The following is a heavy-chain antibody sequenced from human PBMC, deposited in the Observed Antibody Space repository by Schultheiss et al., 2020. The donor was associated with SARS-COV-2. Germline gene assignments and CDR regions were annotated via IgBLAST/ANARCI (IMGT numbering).Heavy chain of an antibody. Sequence: GGSLRLSCAASGFTFSAYSMNWVRQAPGKGLEWVSFISGSGGRIYYADSVKGRFTISRDNSKNALYLQMNSLRAEDTAVYYCASELELSAAFDIWGQGTMVTVSS. V-gene: IGHV3-48*01. J-gene: IGHJ3*02. CDR2: ISGSGGRI. CDR1: GFTFSAYS. D-gene: IGHD1-7*01. CDR3: ASELELSAAFDI.